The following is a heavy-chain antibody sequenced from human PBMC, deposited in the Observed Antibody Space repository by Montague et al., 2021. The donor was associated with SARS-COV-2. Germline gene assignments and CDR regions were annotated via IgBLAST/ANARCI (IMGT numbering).Heavy chain of an antibody. CDR1: GLTFGDYG. V-gene: IGHV3-20*04. D-gene: IGHD3-10*01. CDR3: ARDLEWFGELVGAFDV. J-gene: IGHJ3*01. Sequence: SLRLSCAASGLTFGDYGMSWVRQAPGKGLEWVSGIYWNGGSTGYADSVKGRFTISRDNAKNSLSLQVNSLRAADTALYYCARDLEWFGELVGAFDVWGQGTMVTVSS. CDR2: IYWNGGST.